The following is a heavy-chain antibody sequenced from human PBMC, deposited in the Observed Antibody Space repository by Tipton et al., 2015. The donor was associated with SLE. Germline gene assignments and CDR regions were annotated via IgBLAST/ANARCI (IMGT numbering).Heavy chain of an antibody. CDR1: GDSISSSTYY. CDR3: ARGLRQLAHYYYYYMDV. D-gene: IGHD6-13*01. CDR2: MYFSGST. Sequence: TLSLTCTVSGDSISSSTYYWGWIRQPPGKGLEWIGNMYFSGSTYYSPSLKSRVTISVDTSKNQFSLKLSSVTAADTAVYYCARGLRQLAHYYYYYMDVWGKGTTVTVSS. V-gene: IGHV4-39*07. J-gene: IGHJ6*03.